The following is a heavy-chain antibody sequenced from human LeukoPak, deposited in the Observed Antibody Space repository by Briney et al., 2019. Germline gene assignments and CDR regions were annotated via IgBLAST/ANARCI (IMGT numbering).Heavy chain of an antibody. D-gene: IGHD3-10*01. CDR3: AAVASGLPHYFDY. CDR1: GFTFTSSA. CDR2: IVVGSGNT. Sequence: GASVKVSCKASGFTFTSSAVQWVRQARGQRLEWIGWIVVGSGNTNYAQKFQERVTITRDMSTSTAYMELSSLRSEDTVVYYCAAVASGLPHYFDYWGQGTLVTVSS. J-gene: IGHJ4*02. V-gene: IGHV1-58*01.